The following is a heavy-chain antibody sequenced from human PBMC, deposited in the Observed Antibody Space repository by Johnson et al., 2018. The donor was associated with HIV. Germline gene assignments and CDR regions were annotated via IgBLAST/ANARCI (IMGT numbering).Heavy chain of an antibody. CDR3: AIAYGSGTAAGRKDAFDM. D-gene: IGHD3-10*01. CDR2: ISYDGTNK. CDR1: GFTFDDYG. Sequence: QVQLVESGGGVVRPGGSLRLSCAASGFTFDDYGMTWVRQAPGKGLEWVAVISYDGTNKYYADSVKGRFTISRDNSKNTLYLQMNSLRAEDTAVYYCAIAYGSGTAAGRKDAFDMWGQGTMVTVSS. V-gene: IGHV3-30*03. J-gene: IGHJ3*02.